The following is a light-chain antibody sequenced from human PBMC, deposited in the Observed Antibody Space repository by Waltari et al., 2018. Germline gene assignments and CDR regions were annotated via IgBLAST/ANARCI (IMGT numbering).Light chain of an antibody. Sequence: DLVMTQSPDSLAVSLGERSTVHCRSSQSFLYSSNNNNYLPWYQQKPGQPPKLLIYWASTRESGVPDRFSGSGSGTDFTLTISSLQAEDVAVYYCQQYFSAPYTFGQGTKLEIK. CDR2: WAS. J-gene: IGKJ2*01. V-gene: IGKV4-1*01. CDR3: QQYFSAPYT. CDR1: QSFLYSSNNNNY.